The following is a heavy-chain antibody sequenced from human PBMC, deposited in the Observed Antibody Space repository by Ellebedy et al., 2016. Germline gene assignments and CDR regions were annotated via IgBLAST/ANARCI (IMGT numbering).Heavy chain of an antibody. J-gene: IGHJ3*01. Sequence: GGSLRLSXAASGFSVTSNDMSWVRQAPGRGLELVSLMYGGGTEYYADSVKGRFTISRDNSKKTLYLQMSGLGADDTAVYYCVTRLNGAFDFWGQGTMVTVSS. V-gene: IGHV3-53*01. CDR2: MYGGGTE. CDR3: VTRLNGAFDF. CDR1: GFSVTSND.